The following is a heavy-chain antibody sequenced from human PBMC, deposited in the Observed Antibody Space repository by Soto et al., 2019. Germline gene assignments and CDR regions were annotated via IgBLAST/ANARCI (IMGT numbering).Heavy chain of an antibody. V-gene: IGHV1-3*01. J-gene: IGHJ4*02. D-gene: IGHD6-13*01. CDR1: GYTFTSYA. Sequence: ASVKVSCKASGYTFTSYAMHWVRQAPGQRLEWMGWINAGNGNTKYSQKFQGRVTITRDTSASTAYMELSSLRSEDTAVYYCARDQRIYSSSWYAFDYWGQGXLVTVSS. CDR2: INAGNGNT. CDR3: ARDQRIYSSSWYAFDY.